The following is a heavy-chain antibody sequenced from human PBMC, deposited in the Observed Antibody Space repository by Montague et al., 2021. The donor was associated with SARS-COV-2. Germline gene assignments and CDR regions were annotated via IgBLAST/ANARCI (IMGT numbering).Heavy chain of an antibody. V-gene: IGHV4-4*07. CDR3: VRDGGNWYYFDY. CDR2: IYASGST. Sequence: SETLSLTCSISGVSITSYYWSWVRQPAGKGLEWIGHIYASGSTNYSPSLKSRVRLSIDNPKNQFSLKLESLTAADTAVYYCVRDGGNWYYFDYWGRGVLVTVSS. CDR1: GVSITSYY. J-gene: IGHJ4*02. D-gene: IGHD3-16*01.